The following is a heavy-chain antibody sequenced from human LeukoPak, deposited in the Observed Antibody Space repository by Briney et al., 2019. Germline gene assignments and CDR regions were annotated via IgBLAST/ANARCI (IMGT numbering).Heavy chain of an antibody. J-gene: IGHJ4*02. CDR2: INPNSGGT. D-gene: IGHD2-15*01. Sequence: ASVKVSCKASVYTFTGYYMHWVRQAPGQGLEWMGWINPNSGGTNYEQKFQGRVTMTRDTSISTAYMELSRLRSDDTAVYYCARERTLTSCYDYWGQGTLVIVSS. V-gene: IGHV1-2*02. CDR3: ARERTLTSCYDY. CDR1: VYTFTGYY.